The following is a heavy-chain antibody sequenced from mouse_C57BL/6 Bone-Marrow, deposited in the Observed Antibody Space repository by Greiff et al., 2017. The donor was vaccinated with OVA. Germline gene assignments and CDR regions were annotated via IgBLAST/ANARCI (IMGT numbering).Heavy chain of an antibody. Sequence: QVQLQQSGPELVKPGASVKISCKASGYAFSSSWMNWVKQRPGKGLEWIGRIYPGDGDTNYNGKFKGKATLTADKSSSTAYMQLSSLTSEDSAVYFCASPLVLSFDYWGQGTTLTVSS. CDR2: IYPGDGDT. D-gene: IGHD1-1*01. J-gene: IGHJ2*01. V-gene: IGHV1-82*01. CDR3: ASPLVLSFDY. CDR1: GYAFSSSW.